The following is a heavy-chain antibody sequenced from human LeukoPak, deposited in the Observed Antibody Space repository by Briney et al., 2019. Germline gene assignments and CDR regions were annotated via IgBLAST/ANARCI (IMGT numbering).Heavy chain of an antibody. V-gene: IGHV4-59*01. J-gene: IGHJ4*02. Sequence: SETLSLTCTVSGGSISSYYWSWIRPPPGKGLEWIGYIYYSGSTNYIPSLKSRVTISVDTSKNQFSLKLSSVTAADTAVYYCASGGDYEVIDYWGQGTLVTVSS. CDR2: IYYSGST. CDR1: GGSISSYY. D-gene: IGHD4-17*01. CDR3: ASGGDYEVIDY.